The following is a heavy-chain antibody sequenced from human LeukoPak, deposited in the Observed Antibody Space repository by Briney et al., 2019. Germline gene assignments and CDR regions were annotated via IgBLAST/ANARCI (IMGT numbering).Heavy chain of an antibody. CDR2: IYYSGST. D-gene: IGHD2-15*01. CDR3: ARGADIVVVVAAPYAFDI. CDR1: GGSISSYY. V-gene: IGHV4-59*01. J-gene: IGHJ3*02. Sequence: SETLSLTCTVSGGSISSYYWSWIRQPPGKGLEWIGYIYYSGSTNYNPSLKSRVTISVDTSKNQFSLKLSSVTAADTAVYYCARGADIVVVVAAPYAFDIWGQGTMVTVSS.